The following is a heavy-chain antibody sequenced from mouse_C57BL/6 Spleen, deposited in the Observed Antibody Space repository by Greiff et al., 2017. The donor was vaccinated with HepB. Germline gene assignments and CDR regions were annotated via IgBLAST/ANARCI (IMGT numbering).Heavy chain of an antibody. D-gene: IGHD1-1*01. V-gene: IGHV1-80*01. CDR1: GYAFSSYW. CDR2: IYPGDGGT. Sequence: VQLQQSGAELVKPGASVKISCKASGYAFSSYWMNWVKQRPGKGLEWIGQIYPGDGGTNYNGKFKGKATLTADKSSSTAYMQLSSLTSEDSAVYFCARGGGSSYGYFDVWGTGTTVTVSS. CDR3: ARGGGSSYGYFDV. J-gene: IGHJ1*03.